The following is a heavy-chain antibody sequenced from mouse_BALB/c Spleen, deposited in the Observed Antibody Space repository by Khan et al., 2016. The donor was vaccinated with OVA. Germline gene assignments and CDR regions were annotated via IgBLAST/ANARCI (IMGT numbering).Heavy chain of an antibody. Sequence: QVQLKESGPGLVAPSQSLSITCTVSGFSLSRYNVHWVRQPPGKGLEWLGMIWGGGGTDYTSAPISSLSISKDDSNRQVFLKMNSLQSDDTGIYYCTRAYYRYDGYYAMDYWGQGTSVTVSS. J-gene: IGHJ4*01. V-gene: IGHV2-6-4*01. CDR3: TRAYYRYDGYYAMDY. CDR2: IWGGGGT. D-gene: IGHD2-14*01. CDR1: GFSLSRYN.